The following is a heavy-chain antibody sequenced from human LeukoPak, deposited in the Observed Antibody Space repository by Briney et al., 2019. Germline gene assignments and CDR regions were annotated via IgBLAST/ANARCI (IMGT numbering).Heavy chain of an antibody. D-gene: IGHD2-15*01. CDR3: ARLGYGIFDY. CDR2: IYYSGST. CDR1: GGSISSSSYY. V-gene: IGHV4-39*07. J-gene: IGHJ4*02. Sequence: SETLSLTCTVSGGSISSSSYYWGWIRQPPGKGLEWIGSIYYSGSTNYNPSLKSRVTISVDTSKNQFSLKLSSVTAADTAVYYCARLGYGIFDYWGQGTLVTVSS.